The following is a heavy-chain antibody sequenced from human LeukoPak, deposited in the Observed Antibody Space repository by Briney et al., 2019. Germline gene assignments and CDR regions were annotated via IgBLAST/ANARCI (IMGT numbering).Heavy chain of an antibody. V-gene: IGHV1-2*02. D-gene: IGHD3-3*01. Sequence: ASVKVSCKASGYTFTGYYMHWVRQAPGQGLEWMGWINPNSGGTNYAQKFQGRVTMTRDTSISTAYMELSRLRSDDTAVYYCARDNNYDFWSGSSGWGQGTLVTVSS. J-gene: IGHJ4*02. CDR1: GYTFTGYY. CDR3: ARDNNYDFWSGSSG. CDR2: INPNSGGT.